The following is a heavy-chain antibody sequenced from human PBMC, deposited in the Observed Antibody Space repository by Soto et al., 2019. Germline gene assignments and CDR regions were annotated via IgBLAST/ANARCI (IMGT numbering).Heavy chain of an antibody. V-gene: IGHV3-74*01. D-gene: IGHD3-22*01. CDR3: PKHSPHSSVYYWRSYYYYRMDG. CDR1: GFTFSSYW. CDR2: INSDGSST. J-gene: IGHJ6*02. Sequence: GASLRLSCAASGFTFSSYWMHWVRQAPGKGLVWVSRINSDGSSTCYAASVKGRFTISRDNAKNTLYLQMNSLRAEDTAVYYCPKHSPHSSVYYWRSYYYYRMDGWGQGTTVTVS.